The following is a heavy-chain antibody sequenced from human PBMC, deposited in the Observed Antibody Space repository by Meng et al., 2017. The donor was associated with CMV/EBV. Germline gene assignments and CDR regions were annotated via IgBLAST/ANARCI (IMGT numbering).Heavy chain of an antibody. CDR3: GTGRGDAWELLGD. D-gene: IGHD1-26*01. V-gene: IGHV4-34*01. Sequence: SETLSLTCAVYGGSFSAYYWSWIRQPPGKGLECIGEINHSGSANYNSSLKSRVTISVDTSKNHFSLRLSSVTAADTAVYFCGTGRGDAWELLGDWGQGTLVTVSS. J-gene: IGHJ4*02. CDR1: GGSFSAYY. CDR2: INHSGSA.